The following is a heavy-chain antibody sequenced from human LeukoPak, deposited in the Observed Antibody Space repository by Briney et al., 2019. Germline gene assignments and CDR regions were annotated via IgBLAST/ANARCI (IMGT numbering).Heavy chain of an antibody. CDR3: SASRPHYGDYYGLDV. Sequence: PGGSPRLSCAASGFTFSSYGMHWVRQAPGKGLEWVAVISYDGSHKYSADFVKGRFTISRDNSKNTLYLQMNSLRTEDTAVYFCSASRPHYGDYYGLDVWGHGTTVTVSS. CDR1: GFTFSSYG. D-gene: IGHD4/OR15-4a*01. V-gene: IGHV3-30*03. J-gene: IGHJ6*02. CDR2: ISYDGSHK.